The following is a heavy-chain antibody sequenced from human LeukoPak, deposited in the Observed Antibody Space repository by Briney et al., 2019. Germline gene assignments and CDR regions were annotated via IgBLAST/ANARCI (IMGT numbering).Heavy chain of an antibody. CDR2: IGGSDGST. J-gene: IGHJ4*02. CDR1: GFTFSSYA. CDR3: AKEPGYSIGWGIDY. D-gene: IGHD6-19*01. V-gene: IGHV3-23*01. Sequence: PGGSLRLSCAASGFTFSSYAMSWVRQAPEKGLEWVSTIGGSDGSTDYADFVKGRFTISRDNFKNTLSLQMKSLRAEDTAVYCCAKEPGYSIGWGIDYWGQGTLVTVSS.